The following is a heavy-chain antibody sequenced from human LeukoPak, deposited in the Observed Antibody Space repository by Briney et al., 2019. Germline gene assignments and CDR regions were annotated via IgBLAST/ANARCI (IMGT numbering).Heavy chain of an antibody. J-gene: IGHJ6*03. CDR1: GFTFSSYG. V-gene: IGHV3-30*02. CDR2: IRSDGSNK. Sequence: GGSLRLSCAASGFTFSSYGMHWVRQAPGKGLEWVAFIRSDGSNKYYADSVKGRFTISRDNSKNTLYLQMNSLRAEDTAVYYCAKPEGLYYMDVWGKGTTVTVSS. CDR3: AKPEGLYYMDV.